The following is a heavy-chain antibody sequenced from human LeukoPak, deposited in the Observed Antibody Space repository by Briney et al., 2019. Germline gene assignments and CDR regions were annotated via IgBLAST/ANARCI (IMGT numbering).Heavy chain of an antibody. V-gene: IGHV4-59*01. D-gene: IGHD6-13*01. CDR1: GFSFSIYA. CDR3: ARDQSSSWYFDH. Sequence: GSLRLSCAASGFSFSIYAMTWVRQAPGKGLEWIGYISYSGSTNYNPSLKSRVTISLDTSKNQFSLKLSSVTAADTAVYYCARDQSSSWYFDHWGQGTLVTVSS. CDR2: ISYSGST. J-gene: IGHJ4*02.